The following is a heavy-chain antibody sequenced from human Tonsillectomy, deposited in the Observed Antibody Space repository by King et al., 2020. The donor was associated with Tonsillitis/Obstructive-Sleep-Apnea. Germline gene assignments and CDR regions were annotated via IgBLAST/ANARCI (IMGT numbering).Heavy chain of an antibody. CDR3: GGDGENWNDYSY. J-gene: IGHJ4*02. CDR2: ISRSGSYI. Sequence: QLVQSGGGLVKPGGSLRLSCAASGFTFSTYSMNWVRQAPGKGLEWVSSISRSGSYIYYADSVKGRFTISRDNAKNSLYLHMNSLSAEDTAVYYCGGDGENWNDYSYRGQGTLVTVSS. V-gene: IGHV3-21*01. D-gene: IGHD1-1*01. CDR1: GFTFSTYS.